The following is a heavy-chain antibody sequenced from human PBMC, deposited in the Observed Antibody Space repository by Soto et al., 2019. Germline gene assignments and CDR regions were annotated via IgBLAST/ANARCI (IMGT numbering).Heavy chain of an antibody. Sequence: EVKLLESGGDLVQPGGSLRLSCATSGFTFSSFAMAWFRQAPGRGLEWVSEILGGGNTFYADSMKGRITISRDDSKNTLYLQMNSLRVDDTALYYCAKDRQPDGIWTFDSWGQGTLVTVSS. D-gene: IGHD2-8*01. CDR2: ILGGGNT. CDR1: GFTFSSFA. V-gene: IGHV3-23*01. CDR3: AKDRQPDGIWTFDS. J-gene: IGHJ4*02.